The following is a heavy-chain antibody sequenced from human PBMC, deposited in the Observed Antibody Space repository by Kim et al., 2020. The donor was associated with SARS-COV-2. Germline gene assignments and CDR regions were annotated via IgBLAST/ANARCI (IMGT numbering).Heavy chain of an antibody. Sequence: GGSLRLSCAASGFTFSSYGMHWVRQAPGKGLEWVAVISYDGSNKYYADSVKGRFTISRDNSKNTLYLQMNSLRAEDTAVYYCAKDRGSGWYGPGMDVWGQGTTVTVSS. CDR1: GFTFSSYG. CDR2: ISYDGSNK. J-gene: IGHJ6*02. CDR3: AKDRGSGWYGPGMDV. V-gene: IGHV3-30*18. D-gene: IGHD6-19*01.